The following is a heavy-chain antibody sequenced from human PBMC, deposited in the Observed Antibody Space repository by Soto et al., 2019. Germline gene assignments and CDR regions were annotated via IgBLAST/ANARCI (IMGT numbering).Heavy chain of an antibody. D-gene: IGHD1-1*01. CDR3: ALRTGNWNPLAD. CDR1: GGTTSSYT. CDR2: IVPMIGKV. Sequence: QVQLVQSGAEVEKPGSSVKVSCKVSGGTTSSYTIGWVRQAPGQGLQWMGNIVPMIGKVDYAQIFQDRVTLTADKSTRTAYMELSRLRSEDTAVYFCALRTGNWNPLADWGQGTLVTVYS. V-gene: IGHV1-69*02. J-gene: IGHJ4*02.